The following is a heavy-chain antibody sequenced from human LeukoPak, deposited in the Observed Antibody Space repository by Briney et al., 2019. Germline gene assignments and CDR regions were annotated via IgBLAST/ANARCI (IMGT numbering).Heavy chain of an antibody. Sequence: GGSLRLSCAASGFTFSDYYMSWIRQAPGKGLEWVSYISSSGSTIYYADSVKGRFTISRDNAKNSLYLQVNSLRAEDTAVYYCARAPWSATIPYYFDYWGQGTLVTVSS. V-gene: IGHV3-11*01. CDR2: ISSSGSTI. D-gene: IGHD4-17*01. CDR1: GFTFSDYY. J-gene: IGHJ4*02. CDR3: ARAPWSATIPYYFDY.